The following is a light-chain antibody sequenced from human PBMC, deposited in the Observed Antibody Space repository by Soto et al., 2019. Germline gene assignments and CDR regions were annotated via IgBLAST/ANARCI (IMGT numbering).Light chain of an antibody. Sequence: EIVLTQSPGTLSLSPGERATLSCRASQSVSSSYAAWYQQKPGPAPRLLIYGASSRATGIPDRFSGSGSGTDFTLTISRLEPEDFAVYYCQQNGSSPLTFGGGTKVDIK. CDR3: QQNGSSPLT. J-gene: IGKJ4*01. CDR2: GAS. CDR1: QSVSSSY. V-gene: IGKV3-20*01.